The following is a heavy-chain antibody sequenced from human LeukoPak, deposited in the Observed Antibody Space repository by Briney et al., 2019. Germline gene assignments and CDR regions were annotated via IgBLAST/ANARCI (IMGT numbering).Heavy chain of an antibody. CDR3: ARVGRLAYYMEV. CDR2: TYHSGST. CDR1: GYSISSDYY. V-gene: IGHV4-38-2*01. Sequence: SETLSLTCAVSGYSISSDYYWGWIRQPPGKGLKWIGSTYHSGSTYYNPSLKSRVTISVDTSKNQFSLKLSSVTAADTAPYYCARVGRLAYYMEVWGKGTTVTVSS. J-gene: IGHJ6*03. D-gene: IGHD3-16*01.